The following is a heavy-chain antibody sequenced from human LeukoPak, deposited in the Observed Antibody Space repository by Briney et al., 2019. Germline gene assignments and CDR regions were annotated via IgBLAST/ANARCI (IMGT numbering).Heavy chain of an antibody. Sequence: TSETLSLTCTVSGGSISSYYWSWIRQPPGKGLEWIGYIYYSGSTNYNPSLKSRVTISVDTSKNQFSLKLSSVTAADTAVYYCARHGGGHSYGYPFDYWGQGTLVTVSS. V-gene: IGHV4-59*08. CDR1: GGSISSYY. D-gene: IGHD5-18*01. CDR3: ARHGGGHSYGYPFDY. J-gene: IGHJ4*02. CDR2: IYYSGST.